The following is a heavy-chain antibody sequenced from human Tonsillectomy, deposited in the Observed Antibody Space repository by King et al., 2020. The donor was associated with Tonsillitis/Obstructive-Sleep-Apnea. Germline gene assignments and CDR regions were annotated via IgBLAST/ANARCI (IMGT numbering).Heavy chain of an antibody. CDR3: ARDGKELGRSHYFDY. J-gene: IGHJ4*02. CDR1: GYTFTSYY. Sequence: VQLVESGAEVKKPGASVKVSCKASGYTFTSYYMHWVRQAPGQGLEWMGIINPSGGSTSYAQKFQGRVTTTRDTSTSTVYMELSSLRSEDTAVYYCARDGKELGRSHYFDYWGQGTLVTVSS. CDR2: INPSGGST. D-gene: IGHD7-27*01. V-gene: IGHV1-46*01.